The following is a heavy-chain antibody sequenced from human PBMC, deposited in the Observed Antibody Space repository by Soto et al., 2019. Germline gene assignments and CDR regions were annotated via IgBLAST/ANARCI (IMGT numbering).Heavy chain of an antibody. CDR2: INHSGST. Sequence: PSETLSLTCAVSGGSFSGCYWSWIRQPPGKGLEWIGEINHSGSTNYNPSLKSRVTISVDTSKNQFSLKLSSVTATDTAVYYCARAVVEYSSGWYYFDYWGQGTLVTVSS. CDR3: ARAVVEYSSGWYYFDY. J-gene: IGHJ4*02. D-gene: IGHD6-19*01. V-gene: IGHV4-34*01. CDR1: GGSFSGCY.